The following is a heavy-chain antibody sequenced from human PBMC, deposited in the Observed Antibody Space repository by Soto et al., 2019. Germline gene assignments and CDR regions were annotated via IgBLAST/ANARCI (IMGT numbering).Heavy chain of an antibody. CDR2: IIPILGIA. CDR1: GGTFSSYT. V-gene: IGHV1-69*02. D-gene: IGHD4-17*01. Sequence: QVQLVQSGAEVKKPGSSVKVSCKASGGTFSSYTISWVRQAPGQGLEWMGRIIPILGIANYAQKFQGRVTITADKSTSTAYMELSSLRSEDTAVYYCAKEVTSSYYYYYMDVWGKGTTVTVSS. J-gene: IGHJ6*03. CDR3: AKEVTSSYYYYYMDV.